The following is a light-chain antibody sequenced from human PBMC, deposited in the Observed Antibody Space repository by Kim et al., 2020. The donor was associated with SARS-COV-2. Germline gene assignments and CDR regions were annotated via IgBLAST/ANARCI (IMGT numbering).Light chain of an antibody. CDR1: QSISSH. V-gene: IGKV1-39*01. CDR2: AAS. CDR3: QQSYITPFT. J-gene: IGKJ3*01. Sequence: DIQMTQSPSSLSAYVGDRVTITCRTTQSISSHLNWYQQKPGRAPKLLISAASTLQGGVPSRFSGSGSETDFTLTISSLQPDDFATYICQQSYITPFTFGPGTKVDIK.